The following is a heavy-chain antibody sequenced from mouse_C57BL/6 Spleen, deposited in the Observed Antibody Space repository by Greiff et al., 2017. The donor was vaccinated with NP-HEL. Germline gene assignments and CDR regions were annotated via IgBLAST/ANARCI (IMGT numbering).Heavy chain of an antibody. Sequence: QVQLQQPGAELVKPGASVKMSCKASGYTFTSYWITWVKQRPGQGLEWIGDIYPGSGSTNYNEKFKSKATLTVDTSSSTAYMQLSRLTSEDSAVYYCARGGYYGSSYGFAYWGQGTLVTVSA. D-gene: IGHD1-1*01. J-gene: IGHJ3*01. CDR1: GYTFTSYW. V-gene: IGHV1-55*01. CDR2: IYPGSGST. CDR3: ARGGYYGSSYGFAY.